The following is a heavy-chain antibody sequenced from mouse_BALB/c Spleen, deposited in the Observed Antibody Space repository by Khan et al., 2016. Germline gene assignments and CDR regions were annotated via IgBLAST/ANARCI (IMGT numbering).Heavy chain of an antibody. Sequence: QVQLQQPAAELARPGASVKMSCKASGYTFTDYTMHWVKQRPGQGLEWIGYFNPISGYTEYTQKFTDKTTLTADKSSSTAYIQLSSLTSEDSAVYYCARGRHFDCWGQGTTLTVSS. V-gene: IGHV1-4*02. J-gene: IGHJ2*01. CDR1: GYTFTDYT. CDR2: FNPISGYT. CDR3: ARGRHFDC.